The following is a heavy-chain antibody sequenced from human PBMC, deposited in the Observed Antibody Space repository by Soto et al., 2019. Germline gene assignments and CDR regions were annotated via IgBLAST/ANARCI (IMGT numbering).Heavy chain of an antibody. CDR2: IKRDGSGG. CDR3: ARDVSPGSRSLYLDAFYI. Sequence: EVQLVESGGGLVQPGGSLRLSCAASGFSFSNYWMTWVRQAPGKGLEWVANIKRDGSGGSYLDSVRGRFTVSRDNAKNSLYMQMDSLRAEDTALYYCARDVSPGSRSLYLDAFYIWGQGTMVTVSS. V-gene: IGHV3-7*05. D-gene: IGHD3-10*01. J-gene: IGHJ3*02. CDR1: GFSFSNYW.